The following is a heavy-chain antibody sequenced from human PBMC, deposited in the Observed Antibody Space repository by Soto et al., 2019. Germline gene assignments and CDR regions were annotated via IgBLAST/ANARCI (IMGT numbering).Heavy chain of an antibody. CDR3: ACNRGFLEWLLTTVDY. J-gene: IGHJ4*02. CDR1: GYTLTELS. D-gene: IGHD3-3*01. Sequence: ASVKVSCKVYGYTLTELSMNWVRQAPGKGLEWMGWINAGNGNTKYSQRFQGRVTITRDTSASTAYMELSSLTSEDTAVYYCACNRGFLEWLLTTVDYWGRG. CDR2: INAGNGNT. V-gene: IGHV1-3*01.